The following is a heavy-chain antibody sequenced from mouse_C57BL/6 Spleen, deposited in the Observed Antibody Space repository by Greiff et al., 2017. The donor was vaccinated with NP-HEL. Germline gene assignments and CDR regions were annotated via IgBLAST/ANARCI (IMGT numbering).Heavy chain of an antibody. V-gene: IGHV1-19*01. J-gene: IGHJ2*01. CDR3: ARVITTVVNFDY. CDR2: INPYNGGT. D-gene: IGHD1-1*01. CDR1: GYTFTDYY. Sequence: VQLQQSGPVLVKPGASVKMSCKASGYTFTDYYMNWVKQSHGKSLEWIGVINPYNGGTSYNQKFKGKATLTVDKSSSTAYMELNSLTSEDSAVYYCARVITTVVNFDYWGQGTTLTVSS.